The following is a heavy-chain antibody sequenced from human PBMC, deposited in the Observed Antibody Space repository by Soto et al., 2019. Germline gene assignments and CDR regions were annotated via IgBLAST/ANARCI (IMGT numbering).Heavy chain of an antibody. D-gene: IGHD4-17*01. V-gene: IGHV3-30-3*01. CDR3: AIDWYGEGDY. CDR2: ISYDGSNK. CDR1: GFTFSIYA. Sequence: QVQLVESGGGVVQPGRSLRLSCAASGFTFSIYAMHWVRQAPGKGLEWVALISYDGSNKYSADSVKGRFTISRDNSKNTLYLQMNSLRTEDTAVYYCAIDWYGEGDYWGQGTLVTVSS. J-gene: IGHJ4*02.